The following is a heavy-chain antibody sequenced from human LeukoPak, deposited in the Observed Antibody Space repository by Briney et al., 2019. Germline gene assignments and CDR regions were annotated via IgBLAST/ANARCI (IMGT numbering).Heavy chain of an antibody. CDR2: ISDTGNT. CDR1: GFTFSSYA. V-gene: IGHV3-23*01. J-gene: IGHJ4*02. Sequence: PGRSLRLSCAASGFTFSSYAMHWVRQAPGKGLEWVSAISDTGNTYHADSVKGRSTISRDSSKNTLFLQMNRLRPEDAAVYYCAKAPVTTCRGAFCYPFDYWGLGTLVTVSS. CDR3: AKAPVTTCRGAFCYPFDY. D-gene: IGHD2-15*01.